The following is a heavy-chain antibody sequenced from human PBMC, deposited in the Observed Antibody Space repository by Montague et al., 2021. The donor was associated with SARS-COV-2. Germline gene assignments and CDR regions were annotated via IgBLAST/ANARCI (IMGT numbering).Heavy chain of an antibody. V-gene: IGHV2-70*11. CDR3: ARTSIPAAGTAFDI. CDR2: IYWDDDK. CDR1: GFSLSTSGMC. Sequence: PALVKPTQTLTLTCTFSGFSLSTSGMCVSWIRQPPGKALEWLARIYWDDDKYYSTSLKTRLTISKDTSKNQVVLTMTNMDPVDTATYYCARTSIPAAGTAFDIWGQGTMVTVSS. D-gene: IGHD6-13*01. J-gene: IGHJ3*02.